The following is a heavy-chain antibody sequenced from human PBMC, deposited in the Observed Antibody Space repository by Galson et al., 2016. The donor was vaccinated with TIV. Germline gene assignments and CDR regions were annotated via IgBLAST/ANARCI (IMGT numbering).Heavy chain of an antibody. D-gene: IGHD1-1*01. CDR2: IGVKAYGGTT. CDR1: GFTFPDYA. J-gene: IGHJ4*02. CDR3: VRDSAWNDSDY. V-gene: IGHV3-49*04. Sequence: LRLSCATSGFTFPDYAMSWVRQAPGKGLEWVGFIGVKAYGGTTGYAASMKGRFVISRDDSKSIAYLQMNSLQTEDTAVYYCVRDSAWNDSDYWGQGTLVAVSS.